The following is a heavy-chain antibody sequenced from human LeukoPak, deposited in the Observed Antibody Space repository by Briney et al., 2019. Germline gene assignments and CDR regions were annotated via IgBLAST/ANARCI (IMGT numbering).Heavy chain of an antibody. CDR2: IRSKAYGGTT. Sequence: PGGSLRLSCRASGFTFGDYAVNWVRQAPGKGLEWVGFIRSKAYGGTTEYAASVKGRFTISRDDSKSIAYLQMNSLKTEDTAVYYCTRGLGGGRITMIVVDYWGQGTLVTVS. CDR1: GFTFGDYA. D-gene: IGHD3-22*01. J-gene: IGHJ4*02. CDR3: TRGLGGGRITMIVVDY. V-gene: IGHV3-49*04.